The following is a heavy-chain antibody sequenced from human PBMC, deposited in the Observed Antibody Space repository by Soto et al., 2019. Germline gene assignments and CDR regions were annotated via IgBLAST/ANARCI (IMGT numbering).Heavy chain of an antibody. Sequence: SETLSLTCTVSGGSISSYYWSLFRHPPGKELEWIGYIYYSGSTNYNPSLKSRVTISVDTSKNQFSLKLNSVTAADTAVYYCARRTYSNYGSFYYYYYLDVWGKGTTVTVSS. D-gene: IGHD4-4*01. CDR3: ARRTYSNYGSFYYYYYLDV. V-gene: IGHV4-59*08. J-gene: IGHJ6*03. CDR2: IYYSGST. CDR1: GGSISSYY.